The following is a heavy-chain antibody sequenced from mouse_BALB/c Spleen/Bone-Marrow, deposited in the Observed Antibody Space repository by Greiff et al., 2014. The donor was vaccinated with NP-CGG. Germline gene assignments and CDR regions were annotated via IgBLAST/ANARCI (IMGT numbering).Heavy chain of an antibody. CDR2: IYPGNSDT. V-gene: IGHV1-5*01. D-gene: IGHD1-1*01. J-gene: IGHJ1*01. Sequence: EVQLQQSGTALARPGASVKMSCKASGYSFTNYWLHWVKQRPGQGLEWIGAIYPGNSDTSYNQKFKGKAKLTAVTSASTAYMELSSLTNEDSAVYYCTRFGSSYDWYFDVWGAGTTVTVSS. CDR3: TRFGSSYDWYFDV. CDR1: GYSFTNYW.